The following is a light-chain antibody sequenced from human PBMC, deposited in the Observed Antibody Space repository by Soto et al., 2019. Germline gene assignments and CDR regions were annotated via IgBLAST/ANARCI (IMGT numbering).Light chain of an antibody. CDR2: GAS. CDR3: QQYNSYS. Sequence: IVLTQSPGTLSLSPGERATLSCRASQTVSSSYLAWYQQEPGQAPRHLIYGASSRATGIPDRFSGSGSGTEFTLTISSLQPDDFATYYCQQYNSYSFGQGTKVDIK. J-gene: IGKJ1*01. CDR1: QTVSSSY. V-gene: IGKV3-20*01.